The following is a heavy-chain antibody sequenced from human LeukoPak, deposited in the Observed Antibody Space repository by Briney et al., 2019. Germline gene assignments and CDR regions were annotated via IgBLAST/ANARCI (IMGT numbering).Heavy chain of an antibody. CDR1: GYTFTSYD. D-gene: IGHD3-3*01. V-gene: IGHV1-8*01. CDR3: ARVGAIRFLEWLNNHYMDV. Sequence: ASVKVSCKASGYTFTSYDINWVRQATGQGLEWMGWMNPNSGNTGYAQKFQGRVTMTRNTSISTAYMELSSLRSEDTAVYYCARVGAIRFLEWLNNHYMDVWGKGTTVTVSS. CDR2: MNPNSGNT. J-gene: IGHJ6*03.